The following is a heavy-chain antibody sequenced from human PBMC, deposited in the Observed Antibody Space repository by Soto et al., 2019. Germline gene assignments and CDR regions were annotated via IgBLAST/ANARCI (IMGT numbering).Heavy chain of an antibody. CDR1: GYTFTSYA. D-gene: IGHD2-2*01. CDR2: IDAGNGNT. CDR3: ARGVVLAAADYYYYYMDV. J-gene: IGHJ6*03. V-gene: IGHV1-3*01. Sequence: ASVKVSCKASGYTFTSYAMHWVRQAPGQRLEWMGWIDAGNGNTKYSQKFQGRVTITRDTSASTAYMELSSLRSEDTAVYYCARGVVLAAADYYYYYMDVWGKGTTVTVSS.